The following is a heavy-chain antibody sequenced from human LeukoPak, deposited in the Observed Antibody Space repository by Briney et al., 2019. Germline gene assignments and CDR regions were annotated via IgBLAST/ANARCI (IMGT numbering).Heavy chain of an antibody. J-gene: IGHJ5*02. CDR1: GGSISSGSYY. D-gene: IGHD2/OR15-2a*01. Sequence: TLSLTCTVSGGSISSGSYYWSWIRQPAGKGLEWIGRIYTSGSTNYNPSLKSRVTISVDTSKNQFSLKLSSVTAADTAVYYCARDVRGRFDPWGQGTLVTVSS. CDR2: IYTSGST. CDR3: ARDVRGRFDP. V-gene: IGHV4-61*02.